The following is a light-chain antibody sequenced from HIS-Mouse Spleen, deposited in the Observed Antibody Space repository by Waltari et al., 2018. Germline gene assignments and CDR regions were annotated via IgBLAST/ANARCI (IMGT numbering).Light chain of an antibody. Sequence: QSALTQPASVSGSPGQSITISCTGTSSDVGGYNYVSWYQHHPGKAPKLMIYDVSNPPSGFSNRFSGSKSGNTASLTISGLQAEDEADYYCSSYTSSSFNVVFGGGTKLTVL. CDR3: SSYTSSSFNVV. CDR1: SSDVGGYNY. V-gene: IGLV2-14*03. J-gene: IGLJ2*01. CDR2: DVS.